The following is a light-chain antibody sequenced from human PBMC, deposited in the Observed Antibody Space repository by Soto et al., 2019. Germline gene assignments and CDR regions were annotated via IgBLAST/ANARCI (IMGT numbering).Light chain of an antibody. CDR2: DAS. Sequence: DIQMTQSPSTLSASVEDRVTNTCRASQSISSWLAWYQQKPGKAPKLLIFDASSLESGVPSRFSGSRSGTEFTLTISSLQPDDFATYYCQQYNTYSPTFGQGT. J-gene: IGKJ1*01. CDR3: QQYNTYSPT. V-gene: IGKV1-5*01. CDR1: QSISSW.